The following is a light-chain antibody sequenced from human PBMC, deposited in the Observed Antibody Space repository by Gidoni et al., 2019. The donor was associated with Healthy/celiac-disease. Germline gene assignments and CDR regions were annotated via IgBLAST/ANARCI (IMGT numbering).Light chain of an antibody. CDR1: SSNIGAGYD. V-gene: IGLV1-40*01. CDR3: QSYDSSGVV. J-gene: IGLJ2*01. Sequence: QSVLTQPPSGSGAPGQRVTISCTGSSSNIGAGYDVHWYQQLPGTAPKLLIYGNSNRPSGVPDRFSGSKSGTSASLAITGLQAEDEADYYCQSYDSSGVVFGGGTKLTVL. CDR2: GNS.